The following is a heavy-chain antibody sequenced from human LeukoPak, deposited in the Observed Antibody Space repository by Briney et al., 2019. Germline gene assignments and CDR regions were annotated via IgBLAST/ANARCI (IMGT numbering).Heavy chain of an antibody. J-gene: IGHJ4*02. CDR3: ARGDYYDSIGYGPN. V-gene: IGHV4-34*01. Sequence: PGGSLRLSCAASRFTFSRYAMSWVRQPPGKGLEWIGEINHSGSTNYSPSLRSRVTISVDTSKNQFSLKLSSVTAADTAVYYCARGDYYDSIGYGPNWGQGTLVTVSS. CDR2: INHSGST. CDR1: RFTFSRYA. D-gene: IGHD3-22*01.